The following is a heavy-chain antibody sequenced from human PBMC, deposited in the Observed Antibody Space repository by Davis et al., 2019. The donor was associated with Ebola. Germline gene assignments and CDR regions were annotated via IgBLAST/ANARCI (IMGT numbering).Heavy chain of an antibody. J-gene: IGHJ5*02. CDR1: GGSISSYY. CDR3: ARLGCSGGSCYDDR. Sequence: SETLSLTCTVSGGSISSYYWSWIRQPPGKGLEWIGSIYHSGVSNYNPSLKSRVTISLDTSKNQFSLKLTSATAADTAVYYCARLGCSGGSCYDDRWGQGTLVTVSS. D-gene: IGHD2-15*01. CDR2: IYHSGVS. V-gene: IGHV4-59*08.